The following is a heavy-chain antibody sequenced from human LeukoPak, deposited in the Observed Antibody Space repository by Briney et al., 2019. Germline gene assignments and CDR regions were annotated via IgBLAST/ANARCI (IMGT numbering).Heavy chain of an antibody. CDR2: ISYDGSNK. D-gene: IGHD5-18*01. CDR1: GFTFSSYG. CDR3: ARNTAMVISHYYYMDV. V-gene: IGHV3-30*03. J-gene: IGHJ6*03. Sequence: GGSLRLSCAASGFTFSSYGMHWVRQAPGKGLEWVAVISYDGSNKYYADSVKGRFTISRDNSKNTLYLQMNSLRAEDTAVYYCARNTAMVISHYYYMDVWGKGTTVTISS.